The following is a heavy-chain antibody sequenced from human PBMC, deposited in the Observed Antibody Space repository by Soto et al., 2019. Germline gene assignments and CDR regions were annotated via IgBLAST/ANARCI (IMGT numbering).Heavy chain of an antibody. CDR1: GGSISSGSYY. CDR3: ARDHRGGMDV. V-gene: IGHV4-61*02. Sequence: SEPLSLTCTVSGGSISSGSYYWSWIRQPAGKGLEWIGRIYTSGSTNYNPSLKSRVTISVDTSKNQFSLKLSSVTAADTAVYYCARDHRGGMDVWGQGTTVTVSS. J-gene: IGHJ6*02. CDR2: IYTSGST.